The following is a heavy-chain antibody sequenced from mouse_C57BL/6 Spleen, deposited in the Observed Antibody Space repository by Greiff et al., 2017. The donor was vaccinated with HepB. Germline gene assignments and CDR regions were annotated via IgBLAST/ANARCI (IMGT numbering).Heavy chain of an antibody. J-gene: IGHJ3*01. CDR3: TLRGYGSSRFAY. Sequence: QVQLQQPGAELVKPGASVKLSCKASGYTFTSYWMQWVKQRPGQGLEWIGEIDPSDSYTNYNQKFKGKATLTVDTSSSTAYMQLSSLTSEDSAVYYCTLRGYGSSRFAYWGQGTLVTVSA. D-gene: IGHD1-1*01. V-gene: IGHV1-50*01. CDR2: IDPSDSYT. CDR1: GYTFTSYW.